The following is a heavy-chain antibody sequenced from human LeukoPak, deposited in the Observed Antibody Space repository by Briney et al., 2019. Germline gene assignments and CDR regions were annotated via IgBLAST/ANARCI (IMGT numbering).Heavy chain of an antibody. CDR2: INPNSGGT. CDR1: GYTFNGYY. Sequence: GASVKVSCKASGYTFNGYYIHWVRQAPGQGLEWMGWINPNSGGTNYAQKFQGRVTMTRDTSISTAYMELSRLRSDDTAVYYCARDSSDHCTNGVCYIPWGQGTLVTVSS. J-gene: IGHJ4*02. V-gene: IGHV1-2*02. D-gene: IGHD2-8*01. CDR3: ARDSSDHCTNGVCYIP.